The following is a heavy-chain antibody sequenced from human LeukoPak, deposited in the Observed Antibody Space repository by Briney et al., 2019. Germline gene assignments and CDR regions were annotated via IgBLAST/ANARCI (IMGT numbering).Heavy chain of an antibody. CDR1: GYTFTSYD. CDR3: ARGLLAVAGTGVDC. D-gene: IGHD6-19*01. V-gene: IGHV1-8*01. J-gene: IGHJ4*02. Sequence: GASVKVSCMASGYTFTSYDINWVRQATGQGLEWMGWMNPNSGNTGYAQKFQGRVTMTRNTSISTAYMELSSLRSEDTAVYYCARGLLAVAGTGVDCWGKGTLVTVSS. CDR2: MNPNSGNT.